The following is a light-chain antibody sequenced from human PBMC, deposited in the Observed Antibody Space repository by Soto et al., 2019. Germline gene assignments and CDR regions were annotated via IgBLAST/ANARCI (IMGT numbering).Light chain of an antibody. Sequence: QSALTQPASVSGSPGQSITISCTGTSSDVGGYNYVSWYQQHPGKAPKLIIYDVSHRPAGVSNRFSGSKSGNTASLTISGLQAEDEADYYCSSYTSSNTHVFGTGTKVTVL. J-gene: IGLJ1*01. CDR3: SSYTSSNTHV. CDR1: SSDVGGYNY. CDR2: DVS. V-gene: IGLV2-14*01.